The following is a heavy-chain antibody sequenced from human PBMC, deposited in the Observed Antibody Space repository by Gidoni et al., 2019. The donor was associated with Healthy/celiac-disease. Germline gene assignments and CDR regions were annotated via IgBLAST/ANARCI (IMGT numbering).Heavy chain of an antibody. Sequence: EVQLVQSGAEVKKPGATVKISCKVSEYTFTDYYMHWVQQAPGKGLEWMGLVEPEDCETINAEKFQGRVTITADTSTDTAYMELSSLRSEDTAVYYCASKTRGGGNWFDPWGQGTLVTVSS. D-gene: IGHD2-15*01. J-gene: IGHJ5*02. CDR2: VEPEDCET. V-gene: IGHV1-69-2*01. CDR1: EYTFTDYY. CDR3: ASKTRGGGNWFDP.